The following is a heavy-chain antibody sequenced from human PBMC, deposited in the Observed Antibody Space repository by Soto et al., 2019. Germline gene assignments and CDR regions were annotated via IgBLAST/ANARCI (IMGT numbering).Heavy chain of an antibody. D-gene: IGHD6-6*01. V-gene: IGHV4-30-4*01. CDR3: ARDLWSCSSFRYYYYGMDV. J-gene: IGHJ6*02. Sequence: PSETLSLTCTVSGGSISSGDYYWSWIRQPPGKGLEWIGYIYYSGSTYYNPPLKSRVTISVDTSKSQFSLKLSSVTAADTAVYYCARDLWSCSSFRYYYYGMDVWGQGTTVTVAS. CDR2: IYYSGST. CDR1: GGSISSGDYY.